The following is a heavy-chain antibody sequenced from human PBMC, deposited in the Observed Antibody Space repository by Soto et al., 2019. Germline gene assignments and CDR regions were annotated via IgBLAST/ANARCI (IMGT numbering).Heavy chain of an antibody. CDR3: ARVESNGYSYGLSYYYYGMGV. CDR2: ITPIFGTA. V-gene: IGHV1-69*06. CDR1: GGTFSSYA. Sequence: SVKVSCKASGGTFSSYAISWVRQAPGQGLEWMGGITPIFGTANYAQKFQGRVTITADKSTSTAYMELSSLRSEDTAVYYCARVESNGYSYGLSYYYYGMGVWGQGTTVTVSS. D-gene: IGHD5-18*01. J-gene: IGHJ6*02.